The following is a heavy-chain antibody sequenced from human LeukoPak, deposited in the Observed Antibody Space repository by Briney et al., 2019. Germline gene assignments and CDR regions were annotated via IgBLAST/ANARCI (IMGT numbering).Heavy chain of an antibody. Sequence: GASVKVSCKASGYTFTGYYMHWVRQAPGQGLEWMGWINPNSGGTNYAQKFQGRVTMTRDTSVSTAYMELSRLRSDDTAVYYCARDLADNQLLWAVRNWFDPWGQGTLVTVSS. D-gene: IGHD2-2*01. CDR1: GYTFTGYY. J-gene: IGHJ5*02. V-gene: IGHV1-2*02. CDR3: ARDLADNQLLWAVRNWFDP. CDR2: INPNSGGT.